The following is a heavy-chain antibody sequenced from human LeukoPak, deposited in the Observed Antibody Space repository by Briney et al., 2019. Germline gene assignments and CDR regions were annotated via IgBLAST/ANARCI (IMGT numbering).Heavy chain of an antibody. D-gene: IGHD5-24*01. V-gene: IGHV1-2*02. J-gene: IGHJ4*02. CDR1: GFTFSTYA. CDR3: ARDRYGDGFAHFDY. Sequence: ASVKVSCKASGFTFSTYAMHWVRQAPGQGLEWMGWTTPSGDTKYPQKFQGRVAITWDTSITTAYMDLSRLTADDTAIYYCARDRYGDGFAHFDYWGQGALVTVSS. CDR2: TTPSGDT.